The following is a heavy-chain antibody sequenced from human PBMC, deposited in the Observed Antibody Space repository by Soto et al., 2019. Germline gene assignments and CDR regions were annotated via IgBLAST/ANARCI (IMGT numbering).Heavy chain of an antibody. Sequence: KPSETLSLTCTVSGGSMRNYFWTWIRQPPGKGLEWIGYIHYSGTTSFFPSYNPSLRSRVTISEDTSKNQFSLKLLSVTTADTAVYFCAAGEASSRNLPPYYLDFWGQGTLVTVSS. J-gene: IGHJ4*02. CDR1: GGSMRNYF. CDR3: AAGEASSRNLPPYYLDF. CDR2: IHYSGTT. D-gene: IGHD6-13*01. V-gene: IGHV4-59*01.